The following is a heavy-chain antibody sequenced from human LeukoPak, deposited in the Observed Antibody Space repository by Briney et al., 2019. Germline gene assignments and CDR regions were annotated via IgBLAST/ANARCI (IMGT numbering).Heavy chain of an antibody. J-gene: IGHJ4*02. CDR2: ISAYNGNT. Sequence: ASVKVSCKASGYTFTSYGISWVRQAPGQGLEWMGWISAYNGNTNYAQKLQGRVTMTTDTSTSTAYMELRSLRSDDTAVYYCARAGGSNYYDSSGFVDYWGQGTLVTVSS. D-gene: IGHD3-22*01. CDR1: GYTFTSYG. CDR3: ARAGGSNYYDSSGFVDY. V-gene: IGHV1-18*01.